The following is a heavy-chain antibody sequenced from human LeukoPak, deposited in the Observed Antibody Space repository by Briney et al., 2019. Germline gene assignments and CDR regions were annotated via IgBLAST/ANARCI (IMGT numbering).Heavy chain of an antibody. V-gene: IGHV3-23*01. J-gene: IGHJ6*02. CDR3: AKDHSSSLPYGMDV. D-gene: IGHD6-13*01. Sequence: GGSLRLSCAASGFIFSNYAMTWVRQAPGKGLEWVSAISGSGGDTFYADSVRGRSTISRDNSKNTLYLQMNSLRAEDTAVYYCAKDHSSSLPYGMDVWGQGTTVTVSS. CDR2: ISGSGGDT. CDR1: GFIFSNYA.